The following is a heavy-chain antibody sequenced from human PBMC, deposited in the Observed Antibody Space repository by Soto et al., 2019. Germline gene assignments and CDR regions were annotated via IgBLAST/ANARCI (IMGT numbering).Heavy chain of an antibody. D-gene: IGHD3-3*01. J-gene: IGHJ5*01. CDR3: ARDVTFWCGKKGPRSIEDWF. CDR1: GYTFTSYA. V-gene: IGHV1-3*01. Sequence: SVKVSCKASGYTFTSYAMHWVRQAPGQRLEWMGWINAGNGNTKYSRKFHGRVTITRDTSASTAYMELSSLRSEDTAVYYCARDVTFWCGKKGPRSIEDWF. CDR2: INAGNGNT.